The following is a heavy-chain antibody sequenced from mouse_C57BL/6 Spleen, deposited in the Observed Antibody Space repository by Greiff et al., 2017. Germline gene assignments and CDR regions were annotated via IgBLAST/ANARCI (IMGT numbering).Heavy chain of an antibody. CDR3: ARWGLPSYYYAMDY. CDR2: LYPGSGNT. CDR1: GYTFTDYY. Sequence: VVESGPELVKPGASVKISCKASGYTFTDYYINWVKQRPGQGLEWIGWLYPGSGNTKYNEKFKGKATLTVDTSSSTAYMQLSSLTSEDSAVYFCARWGLPSYYYAMDYWGQGTSVTVSS. V-gene: IGHV1-84*01. J-gene: IGHJ4*01. D-gene: IGHD2-4*01.